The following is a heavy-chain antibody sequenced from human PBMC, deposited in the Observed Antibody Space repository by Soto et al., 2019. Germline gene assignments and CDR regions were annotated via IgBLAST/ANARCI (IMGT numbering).Heavy chain of an antibody. J-gene: IGHJ4*02. V-gene: IGHV4-59*01. CDR3: ARSPRDFWSGYPPKYYFDY. CDR1: GGSISSYY. D-gene: IGHD3-3*01. Sequence: PSETLSLTCTVSGGSISSYYWSWIRQPPGKGLEWIGYIYYSGSTNYNPSLKSRVTISVDTSKNQFSLKLSSVTAADTAVYYCARSPRDFWSGYPPKYYFDYWGQGTLVTVS. CDR2: IYYSGST.